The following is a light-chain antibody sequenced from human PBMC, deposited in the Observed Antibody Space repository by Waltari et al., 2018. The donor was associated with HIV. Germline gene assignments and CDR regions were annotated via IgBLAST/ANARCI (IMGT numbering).Light chain of an antibody. CDR1: SSNIGSNY. J-gene: IGLJ3*02. V-gene: IGLV1-47*01. CDR3: AAWDDSLSGQV. CDR2: RNN. Sequence: QSVLTQPPSASGTPGQRVTISCSGSSSNIGSNYVYWYQQLPGTAPKLLIYRNNQRPSGAPDRFSGSKSGTSASLAISGLRSEDGADYYCAAWDDSLSGQVFGGGTKLTVL.